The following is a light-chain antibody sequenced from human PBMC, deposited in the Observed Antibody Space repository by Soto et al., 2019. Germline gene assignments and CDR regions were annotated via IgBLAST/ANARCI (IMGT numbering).Light chain of an antibody. J-gene: IGLJ2*01. Sequence: QSALTQPASVSGSPGQSITISCTGTSSDVGGYNYVSWYQQHPGKAPKLMIYDVSNPPSGVSNRFSGSKSGNTASLTISGLQAEDEADYYCSSYTSSILFGGGTQLTVL. CDR3: SSYTSSIL. V-gene: IGLV2-14*01. CDR2: DVS. CDR1: SSDVGGYNY.